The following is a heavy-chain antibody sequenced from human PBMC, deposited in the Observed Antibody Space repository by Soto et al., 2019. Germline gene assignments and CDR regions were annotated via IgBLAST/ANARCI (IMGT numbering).Heavy chain of an antibody. V-gene: IGHV3-74*01. CDR1: GFTSSNSH. J-gene: IGHJ4*02. Sequence: PGGSLRLSCVASGFTSSNSHMHWVRQAPGKGLVRVSTINGDGTSTNYAESVKGRFTMSRDNAKNTLYLQMSSLRAEDTAVYYCTGGGSGWPIWGQGTLVTVSS. D-gene: IGHD6-19*01. CDR2: INGDGTST. CDR3: TGGGSGWPI.